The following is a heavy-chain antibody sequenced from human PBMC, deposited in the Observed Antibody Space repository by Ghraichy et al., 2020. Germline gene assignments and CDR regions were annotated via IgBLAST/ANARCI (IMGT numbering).Heavy chain of an antibody. V-gene: IGHV4-61*01. Sequence: ESLNISCSVSGDSVSSGSFYWSWIRQTPGKGLEWIGYIYYTGGTNYNPSLKSRVTLSVDTSKNQFSPKMTSLTAADTAVYYCARDYYGSGSYFGWFDPWGQGTLVTVSS. J-gene: IGHJ5*02. CDR3: ARDYYGSGSYFGWFDP. CDR1: GDSVSSGSFY. CDR2: IYYTGGT. D-gene: IGHD3-10*01.